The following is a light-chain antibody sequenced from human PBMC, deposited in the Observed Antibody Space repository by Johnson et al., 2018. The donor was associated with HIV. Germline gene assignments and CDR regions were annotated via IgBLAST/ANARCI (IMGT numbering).Light chain of an antibody. Sequence: QAVLTQPPSVSAAPGQRVNISCSGNSSNIENYFVSWYQQLPGAAPTLLIYEDNKRPSGIPDRFSGSKSGATATLGITGLQTGDEADYYCGIWDASLSPLYVFGSGTTITVL. CDR1: SSNIENYF. CDR2: EDN. V-gene: IGLV1-51*02. CDR3: GIWDASLSPLYV. J-gene: IGLJ1*01.